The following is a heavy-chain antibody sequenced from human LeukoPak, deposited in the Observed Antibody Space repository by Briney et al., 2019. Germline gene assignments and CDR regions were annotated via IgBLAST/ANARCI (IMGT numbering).Heavy chain of an antibody. CDR2: IYASGNT. CDR3: ARDSAIYDSSGYYYSDAFDI. CDR1: GGSISSGFYY. V-gene: IGHV4-61*02. J-gene: IGHJ3*02. D-gene: IGHD3-22*01. Sequence: SQTLSLTCSVSGGSISSGFYYWSWIRQPAGKELELIGRIYASGNTNYNTSLKSRVTTSVDTSNKHFSLKLSSVTAADTAVYYCARDSAIYDSSGYYYSDAFDIWGQGIMVTVSS.